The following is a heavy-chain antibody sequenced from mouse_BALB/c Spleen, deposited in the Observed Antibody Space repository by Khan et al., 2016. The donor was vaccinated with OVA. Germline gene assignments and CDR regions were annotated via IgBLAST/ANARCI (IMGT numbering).Heavy chain of an antibody. V-gene: IGHV1S81*02. J-gene: IGHJ2*01. CDR3: TRLLSLGFYF. D-gene: IGHD3-1*01. CDR1: GYTFTSYY. Sequence: QVQLQQPGAELVKPGASVKLSCKASGYTFTSYYIYWVKQRPGQGLEWIGGINHSHGGTNFNEKFKNKATLTVDKSSSNADIQISRLTSEDSAVYYCTRLLSLGFYFWCQGTTLTVSS. CDR2: INHSHGGT.